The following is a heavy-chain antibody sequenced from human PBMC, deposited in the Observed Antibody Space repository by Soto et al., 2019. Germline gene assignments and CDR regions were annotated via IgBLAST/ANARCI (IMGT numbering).Heavy chain of an antibody. D-gene: IGHD1-26*01. Sequence: LRLSCTASGFTFSSYWMHWVRQAPGKGLVWVSYINSDGSDTNYAGFVVGRFTISRDNAKNTVYLQMNSLRPDDTAVYYCIRDFGAVGSTNAFDIWGKGTMVTVSS. CDR2: INSDGSDT. V-gene: IGHV3-74*01. CDR1: GFTFSSYW. J-gene: IGHJ3*02. CDR3: IRDFGAVGSTNAFDI.